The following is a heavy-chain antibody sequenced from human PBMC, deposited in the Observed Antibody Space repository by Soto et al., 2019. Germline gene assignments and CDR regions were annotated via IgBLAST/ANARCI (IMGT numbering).Heavy chain of an antibody. CDR1: GFTFSSYS. CDR2: ISSSSSYI. J-gene: IGHJ4*02. D-gene: IGHD6-13*01. V-gene: IGHV3-21*01. CDR3: ARDSLIAAAGLVDY. Sequence: GGSLRLSCAASGFTFSSYSMNWVRQAPGKGLEWVSSISSSSSYIYYADSVKGRFTISRDNAKNSLYLQMNSLRAEDTAVYYCARDSLIAAAGLVDYWGQGTLVTVSS.